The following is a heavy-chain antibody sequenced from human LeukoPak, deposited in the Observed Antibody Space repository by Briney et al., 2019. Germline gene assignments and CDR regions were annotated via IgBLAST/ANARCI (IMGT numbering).Heavy chain of an antibody. D-gene: IGHD6-13*01. CDR3: AREEVAAAAIDYYYYMDV. V-gene: IGHV3-21*01. J-gene: IGHJ6*03. Sequence: GGSLRLSCAASGFTFSSYSMNWVRQAPGKGLEWVSSISNSSSYIYYADSVNGRFTISRDNAKNSLYLQMNSLRAEDTAVYYCAREEVAAAAIDYYYYMDVWGKGTTVTISS. CDR2: ISNSSSYI. CDR1: GFTFSSYS.